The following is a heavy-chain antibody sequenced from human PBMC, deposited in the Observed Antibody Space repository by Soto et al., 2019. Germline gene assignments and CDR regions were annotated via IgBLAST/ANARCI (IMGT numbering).Heavy chain of an antibody. J-gene: IGHJ4*02. CDR2: IYHSGST. V-gene: IGHV4-38-2*01. D-gene: IGHD6-19*01. Sequence: WGPLTLTCAVSGYSIISRSYWGVRRQPREEGEGWTGSIYHSGSTYYDPSLKSRVTISGDTSKNPLYLKLSTVTADDTAAYYCVLLTAVAGSIDYWGQGTLVTVSS. CDR1: GYSIISRSY. CDR3: VLLTAVAGSIDY.